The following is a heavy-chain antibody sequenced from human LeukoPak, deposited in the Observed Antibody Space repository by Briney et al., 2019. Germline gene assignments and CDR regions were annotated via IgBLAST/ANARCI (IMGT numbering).Heavy chain of an antibody. V-gene: IGHV4-59*01. CDR2: IYSSGFT. CDR1: GGSISSSY. Sequence: PSETLSLTCTVSGGSISSSYWSWIRQPPGKGLEWIGYIYSSGFTNYNPSLKSRVTISEDTSKNQFSLKLSSVTAADTAVYYCARKGEYNYYYMDVWGKGTTVTVSS. J-gene: IGHJ6*03. CDR3: ARKGEYNYYYMDV.